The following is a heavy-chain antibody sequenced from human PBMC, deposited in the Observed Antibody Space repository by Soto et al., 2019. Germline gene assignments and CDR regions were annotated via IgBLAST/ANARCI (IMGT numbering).Heavy chain of an antibody. V-gene: IGHV3-48*04. CDR2: ISSSGSTI. Sequence: PGVSLRLSCAASGFTFSSYSMNWVRQAPGKGLEWVSYISSSGSTIYYADSVKGRFTISRDNAKNSLYLQMNSLRAEDTAVYYCASGNSPLWQLVHDHLHDYWGQGTLVTVSS. CDR1: GFTFSSYS. J-gene: IGHJ4*02. CDR3: ASGNSPLWQLVHDHLHDY. D-gene: IGHD6-6*01.